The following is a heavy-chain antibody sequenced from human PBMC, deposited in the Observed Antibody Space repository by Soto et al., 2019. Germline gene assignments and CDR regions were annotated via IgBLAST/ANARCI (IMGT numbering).Heavy chain of an antibody. Sequence: LRLSCAASGLTFSSYSMNWVRQAPGKGLEWVSSISSSSSYIYYADSVKGRFTISRDNAKNSLYLQMNSLRAEDTAVYYCATLSAAAVEYFQHWGQGTLVTVS. D-gene: IGHD6-13*01. CDR3: ATLSAAAVEYFQH. V-gene: IGHV3-21*01. CDR1: GLTFSSYS. J-gene: IGHJ1*01. CDR2: ISSSSSYI.